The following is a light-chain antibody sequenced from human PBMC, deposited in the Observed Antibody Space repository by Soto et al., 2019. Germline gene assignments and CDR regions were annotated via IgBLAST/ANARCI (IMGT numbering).Light chain of an antibody. CDR2: DVS. V-gene: IGLV2-14*01. Sequence: QCVRTRPASVSGAPGQAIRISCTGTSSDVGGYNYVSWYQQHPGKAPKFMIYDVSNRPSGVSNRFSGSKSGNTASLTISGLQAEDEADYYCCSYTTSNTRQIVFGTGTNVTVL. CDR1: SSDVGGYNY. CDR3: CSYTTSNTRQIV. J-gene: IGLJ1*01.